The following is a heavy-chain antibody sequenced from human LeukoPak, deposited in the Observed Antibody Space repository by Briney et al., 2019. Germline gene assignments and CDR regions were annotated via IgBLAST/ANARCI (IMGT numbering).Heavy chain of an antibody. V-gene: IGHV4-59*08. CDR1: GGSINNYF. J-gene: IGHJ5*02. Sequence: SETLSLTCSVPGGSINNYFWNWLRQPPGRGLEWIGHVYYTGSTRYNPSLKSRVFISIDTSMNQFSLKLSSVTAADTAVYYCARRARAEADTSPDNWIDPWGQGTLVTVSS. CDR3: ARRARAEADTSPDNWIDP. D-gene: IGHD6-13*01. CDR2: VYYTGST.